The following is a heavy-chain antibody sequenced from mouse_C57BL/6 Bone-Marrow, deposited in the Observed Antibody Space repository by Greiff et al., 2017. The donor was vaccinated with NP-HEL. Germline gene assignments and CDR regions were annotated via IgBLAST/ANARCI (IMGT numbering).Heavy chain of an antibody. Sequence: EVKLLESGAELVRPGASVKLSCTASGFNIKDDYMHWVKQRPEQGLEWIGWIDPENGDTEYASKFQGKATITADTSSNTAYLQLSSLTSEDTAVYYCTTSYDYDAYFDYWGQGTTLTVSS. J-gene: IGHJ2*01. CDR2: IDPENGDT. CDR3: TTSYDYDAYFDY. V-gene: IGHV14-4*01. CDR1: GFNIKDDY. D-gene: IGHD2-4*01.